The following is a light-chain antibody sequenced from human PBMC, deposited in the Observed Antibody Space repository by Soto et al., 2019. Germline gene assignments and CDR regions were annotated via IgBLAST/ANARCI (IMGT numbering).Light chain of an antibody. Sequence: EIMLTQSPATLALSSGERANISCRVSPSLTNYLASYQQKTGQAPRLLIYGAFNRATGIPARFSGSGAGTDFSLTISSLEPEDFAVYYCQQRNIWPPVTFGQGTRLEIK. CDR3: QQRNIWPPVT. CDR2: GAF. V-gene: IGKV3-11*01. CDR1: PSLTNY. J-gene: IGKJ5*01.